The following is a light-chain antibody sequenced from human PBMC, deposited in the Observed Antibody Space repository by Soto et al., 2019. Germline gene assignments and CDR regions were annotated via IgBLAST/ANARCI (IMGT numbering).Light chain of an antibody. V-gene: IGLV1-40*01. CDR3: QYYDRSLSARYV. Sequence: QSVLTQPPSVSGAPGQRVTISCTGSSSNIGAGYDVHWYQQLPGTAPKLLIYGNSNRPSGVPDRFSGSKSGTSASLAITGLQAEDEADYYCQYYDRSLSARYVFGTGNKVTDL. CDR2: GNS. CDR1: SSNIGAGYD. J-gene: IGLJ1*01.